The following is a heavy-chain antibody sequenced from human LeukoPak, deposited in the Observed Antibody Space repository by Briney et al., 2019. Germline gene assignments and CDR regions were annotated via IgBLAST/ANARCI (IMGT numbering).Heavy chain of an antibody. CDR3: AKDQSDGAYYYGSGSYDY. CDR1: GFTFSSYA. V-gene: IGHV3-23*01. CDR2: ISGSGGST. D-gene: IGHD3-10*01. Sequence: GGSLRLSCAASGFTFSSYAMSWVRQAPGKGLEWVSAISGSGGSTYYADSVKGRFTISRDNSKNTLYLQMNSLRAEDTAVYYCAKDQSDGAYYYGSGSYDYWGQGTLVTVSS. J-gene: IGHJ4*02.